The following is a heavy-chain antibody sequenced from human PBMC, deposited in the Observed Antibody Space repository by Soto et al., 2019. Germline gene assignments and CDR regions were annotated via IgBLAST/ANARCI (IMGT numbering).Heavy chain of an antibody. CDR2: ISGSGGST. J-gene: IGHJ4*02. CDR1: GFTFSSYA. D-gene: IGHD3-16*02. Sequence: GGSLRLSCAASGFTFSSYAMSWVRQAPGKGLEWVSAISGSGGSTYYADSVKGRFTISRDNSKNTLYLQMNSLRAEDTAVYYCAKDGEIYDYIWGSYRYTGTYWGQGTLVTVSS. CDR3: AKDGEIYDYIWGSYRYTGTY. V-gene: IGHV3-23*01.